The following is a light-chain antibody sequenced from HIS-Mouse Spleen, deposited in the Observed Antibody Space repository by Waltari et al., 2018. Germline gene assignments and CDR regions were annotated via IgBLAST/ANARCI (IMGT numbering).Light chain of an antibody. CDR3: AAWDDSLSGPWV. Sequence: QSVLTQPPSASGTPGQRVPLPCSGSSSNTGSNYVSWYQQLPGTAPKLLIYRNNQRPSGVPDRFSGSKSGTSASLAISGLRSEDEADYYCAAWDDSLSGPWVFGGGTKLTVL. CDR1: SSNTGSNY. CDR2: RNN. J-gene: IGLJ3*02. V-gene: IGLV1-47*01.